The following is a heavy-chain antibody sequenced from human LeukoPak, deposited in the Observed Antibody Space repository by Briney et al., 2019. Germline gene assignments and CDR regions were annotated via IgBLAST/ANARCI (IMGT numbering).Heavy chain of an antibody. D-gene: IGHD6-13*01. V-gene: IGHV4-61*02. Sequence: SETLSLSCIVSGGSISSGSYYWRWIRQPAGKGLEWIGRIYTSGSTNYNHSLKSRVTISVDTSKNQFSLKLSSVTAADTAVYYCARFPPSPYSSTQAGSDAFDIWGQGTMVTVSS. CDR1: GGSISSGSYY. CDR3: ARFPPSPYSSTQAGSDAFDI. CDR2: IYTSGST. J-gene: IGHJ3*02.